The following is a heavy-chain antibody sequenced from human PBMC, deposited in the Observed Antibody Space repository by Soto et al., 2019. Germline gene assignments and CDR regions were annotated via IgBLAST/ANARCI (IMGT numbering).Heavy chain of an antibody. CDR2: IYYSGST. CDR3: ARAKDYDFWSGLDY. CDR1: GGSISSYY. V-gene: IGHV4-59*01. D-gene: IGHD3-3*01. Sequence: SETLSLTCTVSGGSISSYYWSWIRQPPGKGLEWIGYIYYSGSTNYNPSLKSRVTISVDTSKNQFSLKLSSVTAADTAVYYCARAKDYDFWSGLDYWGQGTLVTVSS. J-gene: IGHJ4*02.